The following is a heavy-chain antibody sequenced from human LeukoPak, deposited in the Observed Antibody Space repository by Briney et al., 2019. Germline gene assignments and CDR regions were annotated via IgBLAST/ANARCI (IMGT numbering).Heavy chain of an antibody. CDR1: GYTFTNYA. D-gene: IGHD3-9*01. CDR3: ARDWHILSGRNCFDP. J-gene: IGHJ5*02. Sequence: GASVKVSCKASGYTFTNYAMHWVRQAPGQRLEWMGWVTSYNGDTNYAQKFQGRVTMTADTSTSTAYMELRSLRSDDTAMYYCARDWHILSGRNCFDPWGQGTLVIVSS. CDR2: VTSYNGDT. V-gene: IGHV1-18*01.